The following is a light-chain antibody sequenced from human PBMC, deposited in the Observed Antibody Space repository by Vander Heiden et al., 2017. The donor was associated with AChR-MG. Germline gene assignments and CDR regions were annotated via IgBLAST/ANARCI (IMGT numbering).Light chain of an antibody. Sequence: DIQMTQSPSSLSASVGDRVTITCRASQNISSYLNWYQQKPGKAPKLLIYAASSLQSGVPSRFSGSGSGTEFTLTISSLQPEDFATYHCQQSYSSRYTFGQGTKLEIK. CDR3: QQSYSSRYT. J-gene: IGKJ2*01. CDR1: QNISSY. V-gene: IGKV1-39*01. CDR2: AAS.